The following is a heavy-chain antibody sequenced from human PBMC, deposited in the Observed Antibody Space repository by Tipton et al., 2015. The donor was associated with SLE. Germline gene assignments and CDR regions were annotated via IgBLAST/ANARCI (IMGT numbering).Heavy chain of an antibody. J-gene: IGHJ4*02. V-gene: IGHV4-39*07. CDR1: GGSIISTFYY. Sequence: TLSLTCTVSGGSIISTFYYWGWIRQTPVKGLEWIGSMYHSGDTFYNPSLKSRLTISMDKSKNQYSLKLSSVTAADTAVYYCARDQWDYWGQGILVTVSS. CDR2: MYHSGDT. D-gene: IGHD6-19*01. CDR3: ARDQWDY.